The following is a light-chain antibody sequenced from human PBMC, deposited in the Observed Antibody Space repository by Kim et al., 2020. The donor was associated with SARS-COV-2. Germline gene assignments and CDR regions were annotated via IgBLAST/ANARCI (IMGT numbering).Light chain of an antibody. CDR1: QGISSY. CDR3: QKYYSYPYT. CDR2: AAS. V-gene: IGKV1-8*01. J-gene: IGKJ2*01. Sequence: AIRITQSPSSLSASTGDRVTITCRASQGISSYLAWYQQKPGKAPKLLIYAASTLQSGVPSRFSGSGSGTDFTLTISCLQSEDFATYYCQKYYSYPYTFGQGTKLEI.